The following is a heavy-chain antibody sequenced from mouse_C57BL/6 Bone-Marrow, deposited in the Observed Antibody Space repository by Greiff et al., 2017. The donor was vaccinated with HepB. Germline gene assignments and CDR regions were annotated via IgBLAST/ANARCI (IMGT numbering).Heavy chain of an antibody. D-gene: IGHD1-1*01. CDR2: IDPSDSYT. V-gene: IGHV1-50*01. J-gene: IGHJ3*01. CDR1: GYTFTSYW. Sequence: VQLQQSGAELVKPGASVKLSCKASGYTFTSYWMQWVKQRPGQGLEWIGEIDPSDSYTNYNQKFKGKATLTVDTSSSTAYMQLSSLTSEDSAVYYCARGDYYGSRFAYWGQGTLVTVSA. CDR3: ARGDYYGSRFAY.